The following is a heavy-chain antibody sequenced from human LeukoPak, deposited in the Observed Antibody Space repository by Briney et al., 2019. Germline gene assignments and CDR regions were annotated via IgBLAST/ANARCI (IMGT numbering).Heavy chain of an antibody. V-gene: IGHV3-30*02. CDR2: IRYDGSNK. CDR1: GFTFSSYG. J-gene: IGHJ4*02. D-gene: IGHD3-10*01. Sequence: PGGSLRLSCAASGFTFSSYGMHWVRQAPGKGLEWVAFIRYDGSNKYYADSVKGRFTISRDNSKNTLYLQMNSLRAEDTAVYYCAKVGDYGSGSYYNEGFDYWGQGTLVTVSS. CDR3: AKVGDYGSGSYYNEGFDY.